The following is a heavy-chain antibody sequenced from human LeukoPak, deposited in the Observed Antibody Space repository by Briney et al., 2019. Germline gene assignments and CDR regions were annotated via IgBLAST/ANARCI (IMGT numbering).Heavy chain of an antibody. CDR1: GGSISSHY. Sequence: PSETPSLTCTVSGGSISSHYWSWIRQPPGKGLEWIAYIYYTGGTMYNPSLKSRVTILMDTSKNQISLQMRSVTTADTAVYYCAGTANGGYWGQGILVTVSS. D-gene: IGHD2-21*02. J-gene: IGHJ4*02. CDR3: AGTANGGY. CDR2: IYYTGGT. V-gene: IGHV4-59*11.